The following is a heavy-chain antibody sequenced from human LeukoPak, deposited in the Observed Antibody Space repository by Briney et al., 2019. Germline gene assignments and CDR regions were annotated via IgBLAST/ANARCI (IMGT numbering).Heavy chain of an antibody. CDR2: ISSSSSYI. Sequence: PGGSLRLSCAASGFTFSRYSMNWVRQAPGKGLEWVSSISSSSSYIYYADSVKGRFTISRDNAKNSLYLQMNSLRAEDTAVYYCAKVRVGADNTDIWGQGTMVTVSS. D-gene: IGHD1-26*01. V-gene: IGHV3-21*01. CDR3: AKVRVGADNTDI. CDR1: GFTFSRYS. J-gene: IGHJ3*02.